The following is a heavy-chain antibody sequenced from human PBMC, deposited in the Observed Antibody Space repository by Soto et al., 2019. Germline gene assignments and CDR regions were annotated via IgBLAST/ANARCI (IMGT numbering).Heavy chain of an antibody. CDR2: VHPNSGGT. CDR1: GYTFSVYH. CDR3: ARDSSASATSYSFDY. V-gene: IGHV1-2*02. Sequence: ASVKVSCKASGYTFSVYHMHWVRQAPGQGLEWMGWVHPNSGGTNYAQSFEGRVTMTRDTSINTAYMELSRMTSDDTAVYYCARDSSASATSYSFDYWGQGTPVTVSS. J-gene: IGHJ4*02. D-gene: IGHD3-10*01.